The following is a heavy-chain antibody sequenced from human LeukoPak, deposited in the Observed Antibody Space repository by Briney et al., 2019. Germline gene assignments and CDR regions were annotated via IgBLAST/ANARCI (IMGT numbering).Heavy chain of an antibody. CDR3: ARAGAYYGSGSYLLGYFDY. D-gene: IGHD3-10*01. CDR2: IYYSGST. CDR1: GGSISSGGYY. V-gene: IGHV4-31*03. J-gene: IGHJ4*02. Sequence: SQTLSLTCTVSGGSISSGGYYWSWIRQHPGKGPEWIGYIYYSGSTYYNPSLKSRVTISVDTSKNQFSLKLSSVTAADTAVYYCARAGAYYGSGSYLLGYFDYWGQGTLVTVSS.